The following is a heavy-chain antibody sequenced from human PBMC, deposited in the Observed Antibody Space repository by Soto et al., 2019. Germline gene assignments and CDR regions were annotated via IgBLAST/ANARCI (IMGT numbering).Heavy chain of an antibody. J-gene: IGHJ6*03. D-gene: IGHD2-8*01. V-gene: IGHV3-13*01. Sequence: GGSLRLSCAASGFTFSSYDMHWVRQATGKGLEWVSAIGTAGDTYYPGSVKGRFTISRENAKNSLYLQMNSLRAGDTAVYYCARGRPDKILYIYMDVWGKGTTVTVSS. CDR2: IGTAGDT. CDR3: ARGRPDKILYIYMDV. CDR1: GFTFSSYD.